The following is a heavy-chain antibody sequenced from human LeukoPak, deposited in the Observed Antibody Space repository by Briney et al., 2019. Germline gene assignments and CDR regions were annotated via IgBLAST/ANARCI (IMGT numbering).Heavy chain of an antibody. J-gene: IGHJ4*02. Sequence: GPSVKVSCTAPGYTFTGYYMHWVRQAPGQGLEWMGRINPNSGGTNYAQKFQGRVTMTRDTSISTAYMELSRLRSDDTAVYYCARAEWELLVDYWGQGTLVTVSS. V-gene: IGHV1-2*06. CDR1: GYTFTGYY. CDR3: ARAEWELLVDY. CDR2: INPNSGGT. D-gene: IGHD1-26*01.